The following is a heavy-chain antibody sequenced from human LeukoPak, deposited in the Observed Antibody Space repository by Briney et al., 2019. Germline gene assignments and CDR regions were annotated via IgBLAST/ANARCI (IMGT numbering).Heavy chain of an antibody. V-gene: IGHV3-23*01. J-gene: IGHJ3*02. D-gene: IGHD2-2*01. CDR2: ISGSGGST. CDR1: GFTFSSYA. CDR3: AKDRGPYCSSTSCYPDAFDI. Sequence: GGSLRLSCAASGFTFSSYAMSWVRQAPGKGLEWVSAISGSGGSTYYAGSVKGRFTISRDNSKNTLYLQMNSLRAEDTAVYYCAKDRGPYCSSTSCYPDAFDIWGQGTMVTVSS.